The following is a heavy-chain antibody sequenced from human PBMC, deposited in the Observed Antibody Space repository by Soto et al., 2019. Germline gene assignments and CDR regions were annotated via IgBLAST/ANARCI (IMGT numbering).Heavy chain of an antibody. CDR1: GGTFSSYA. CDR2: IIPIFGTA. Sequence: ASVKVSCKASGGTFSSYAISWVRQSPGQGLEWMGGIIPIFGTANYAQKFQGRVTITADESTSTAYMELSSLRSEDTAVYYCARARYYDSSGQGNFDYWGQGTLVTVSS. D-gene: IGHD3-22*01. CDR3: ARARYYDSSGQGNFDY. J-gene: IGHJ4*02. V-gene: IGHV1-69*13.